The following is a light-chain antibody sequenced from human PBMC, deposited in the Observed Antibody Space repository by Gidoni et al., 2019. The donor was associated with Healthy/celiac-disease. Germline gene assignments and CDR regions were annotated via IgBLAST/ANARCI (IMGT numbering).Light chain of an antibody. CDR1: QGISSY. J-gene: IGKJ4*01. Sequence: AIRMTQSPSSLSASTGDRVTITCRASQGISSYLAWYQQKPGKAPKLLSYAASTLQSGVPSRFSGSGSGTDFTLTSSCLQSEDFATYYCQQYYSYPLTFGGGTKVEIK. CDR3: QQYYSYPLT. V-gene: IGKV1-8*01. CDR2: AAS.